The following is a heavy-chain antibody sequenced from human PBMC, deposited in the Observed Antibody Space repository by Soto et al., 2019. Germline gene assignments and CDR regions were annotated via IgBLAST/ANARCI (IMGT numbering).Heavy chain of an antibody. CDR3: ARGQEGVVATH. V-gene: IGHV4-34*01. J-gene: IGHJ4*02. CDR2: VKDGGHT. D-gene: IGHD5-12*01. CDR1: GGSLSGYY. Sequence: QVQLQQWGAGLLKPSETLSLNCAVTGGSLSGYYWSWIRQPPGKGLEWIGEVKDGGHTNYSPSLRARVTISSDTSNNLFSLRLNSVIAADTGVYYCARGQEGVVATHWDQGSLVTVSS.